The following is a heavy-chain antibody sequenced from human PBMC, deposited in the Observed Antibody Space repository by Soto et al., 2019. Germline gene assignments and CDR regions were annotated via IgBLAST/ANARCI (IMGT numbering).Heavy chain of an antibody. V-gene: IGHV4-31*03. CDR1: GGPFSHGAYY. D-gene: IGHD3-22*01. J-gene: IGHJ4*02. Sequence: PSETLSLTCTVSGGPFSHGAYYWSWIRQLPGKGLEWIGYSYHRGNTKYNPSLKSRVTISVDTSKNQFSLKLSSVTAADTAVYYCARGNYAIVVDYWGQGTLVTVSS. CDR3: ARGNYAIVVDY. CDR2: SYHRGNT.